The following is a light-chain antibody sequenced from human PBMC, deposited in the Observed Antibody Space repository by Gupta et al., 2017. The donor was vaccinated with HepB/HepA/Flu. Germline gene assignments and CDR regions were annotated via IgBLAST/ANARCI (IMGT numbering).Light chain of an antibody. CDR3: QQRSNWPPWT. Sequence: ELVLTQSPTTLSLSPGERATLSCRASQSISTYLAWYQQKPGQAPRLLIYEASNRATGVPARFSGSGYGKDFTLAISSREPEDLAVYDGQQRSNWPPWTCGQGTKVEIK. CDR2: EAS. J-gene: IGKJ1*01. V-gene: IGKV3-11*01. CDR1: QSISTY.